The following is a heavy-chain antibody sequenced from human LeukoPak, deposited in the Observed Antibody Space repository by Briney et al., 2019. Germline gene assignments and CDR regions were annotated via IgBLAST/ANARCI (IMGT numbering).Heavy chain of an antibody. J-gene: IGHJ5*02. CDR2: ISSSSSYI. CDR3: AREDDSDGDYVGIDP. CDR1: GFTFSSYS. D-gene: IGHD4-17*01. Sequence: PGRSLRLSCAASGFTFSSYSMNWVRQAPGKGLEWVSSISSSSSYIYYADSVKGRFTISRDNAKNSLYLQMNSLRAEDTAVYYCAREDDSDGDYVGIDPWGQGTLVTVSS. V-gene: IGHV3-21*01.